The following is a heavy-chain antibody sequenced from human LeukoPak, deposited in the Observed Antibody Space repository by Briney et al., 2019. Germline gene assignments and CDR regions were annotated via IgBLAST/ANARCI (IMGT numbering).Heavy chain of an antibody. Sequence: QSGGSLRLSCAASGFTFSNSAMSWVRQAPGKGLEWVSTLSGSGITTYYADSVKGRFTISRDNSKNTLYLQMNTLRAEDSALYYFAKGIYSSGWSLFEYWGPGNLGTGSP. D-gene: IGHD6-19*01. CDR3: AKGIYSSGWSLFEY. CDR2: LSGSGITT. CDR1: GFTFSNSA. J-gene: IGHJ4*03. V-gene: IGHV3-23*01.